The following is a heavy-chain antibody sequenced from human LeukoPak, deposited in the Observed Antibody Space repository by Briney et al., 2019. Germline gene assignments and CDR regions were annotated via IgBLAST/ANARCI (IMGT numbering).Heavy chain of an antibody. CDR2: ISWNSGSI. Sequence: GGSLRLSCAASGFTFDDYAMHWVRQAPGKGLEWVSGISWNSGSIGYADSVRGRFTISRDNAKNSLYLQMNSLRAEDTALYYCAKDGLRFRPLGGWFDPWGQGTLVTVSS. CDR3: AKDGLRFRPLGGWFDP. V-gene: IGHV3-9*01. CDR1: GFTFDDYA. J-gene: IGHJ5*02. D-gene: IGHD5-12*01.